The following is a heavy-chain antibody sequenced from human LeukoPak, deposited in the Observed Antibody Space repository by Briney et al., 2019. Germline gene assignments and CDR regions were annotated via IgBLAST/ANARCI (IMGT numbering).Heavy chain of an antibody. D-gene: IGHD3-22*01. CDR3: ARQCYDSSGYWCY. CDR2: IYSGGST. CDR1: GFTVSSNY. V-gene: IGHV3-66*04. J-gene: IGHJ4*02. Sequence: GGSLRLSCAASGFTVSSNYMSWVRQAPGKGLEWVSVIYSGGSTYYADSVKGRFTISRDNSKNTLYLQMNSLRAEDTAVYYCARQCYDSSGYWCYWGQGTLVTVSS.